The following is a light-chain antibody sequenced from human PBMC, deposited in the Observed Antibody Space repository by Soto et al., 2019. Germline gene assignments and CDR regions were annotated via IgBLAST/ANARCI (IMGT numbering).Light chain of an antibody. Sequence: DIQLTQSPSFLSASVGDRVTITCRASQGITSDLAWYQQEPGKAPKLLIYAASTLQSGVPSRFSGSGSGTEFFLIISSLQPEDFATYYCQQLNSYPQTFGGGTKVEI. V-gene: IGKV1-9*01. CDR3: QQLNSYPQT. J-gene: IGKJ4*02. CDR2: AAS. CDR1: QGITSD.